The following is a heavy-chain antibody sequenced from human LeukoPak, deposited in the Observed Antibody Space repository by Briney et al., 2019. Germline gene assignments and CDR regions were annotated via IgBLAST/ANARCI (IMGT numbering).Heavy chain of an antibody. V-gene: IGHV4-4*07. CDR2: IYTSGST. D-gene: IGHD1-7*01. Sequence: PSETLSLTCTVSGGSISSYYWSRIRQPAGKGLEWIGRIYTSGSTNYNPSLKSRVTISVDKSKNQFSLKLSSVTAADTAVYYCARDHGTGTNYYFDYWGQGALDTVSS. CDR3: ARDHGTGTNYYFDY. CDR1: GGSISSYY. J-gene: IGHJ4*02.